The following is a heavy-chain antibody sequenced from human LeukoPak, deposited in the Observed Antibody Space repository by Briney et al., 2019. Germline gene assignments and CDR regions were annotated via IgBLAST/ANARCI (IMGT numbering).Heavy chain of an antibody. J-gene: IGHJ4*02. CDR3: ARGNYYDSSGFS. CDR2: INHSGST. V-gene: IGHV4-34*01. CDR1: GGSFSGYY. D-gene: IGHD3-22*01. Sequence: SETLSLTCAVYGGSFSGYYWSWIRQPPGKGLEWIGEINHSGSTNYNPSLKSRVTISVDTSKNQFSLKLSSVTAADTAVYYCARGNYYDSSGFSWGQGNLVSVSS.